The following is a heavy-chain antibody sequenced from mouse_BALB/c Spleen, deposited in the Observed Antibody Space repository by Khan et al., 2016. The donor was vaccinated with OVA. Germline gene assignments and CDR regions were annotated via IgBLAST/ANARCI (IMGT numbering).Heavy chain of an antibody. CDR1: GFTFSSFG. Sequence: EVELVESGGGLVQPGGSRKLSCAASGFTFSSFGMHWVRQAPEKGLEWVAYISSGSATIYYADIVKGRFTISRDNPKNTLFLQMSSLRSEDSAMYYCARSIITTWYFDVWGAGTTVTVSS. CDR3: ARSIITTWYFDV. CDR2: ISSGSATI. V-gene: IGHV5-17*02. D-gene: IGHD2-12*01. J-gene: IGHJ1*01.